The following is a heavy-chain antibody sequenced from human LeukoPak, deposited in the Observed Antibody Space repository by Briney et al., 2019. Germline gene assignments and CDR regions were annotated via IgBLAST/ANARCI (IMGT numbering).Heavy chain of an antibody. J-gene: IGHJ4*02. CDR3: AKALLRYFDWLPPDY. D-gene: IGHD3-9*01. CDR1: GFTFGSYS. Sequence: GGSLRLSCAASGFTFGSYSMNWVRQAPGKGLEWVSSISSSSSYIYYADSMKGRFTISRDNAKKSLYLQMNSLSAEDTAVYYCAKALLRYFDWLPPDYWGQGTLVTVSS. CDR2: ISSSSSYI. V-gene: IGHV3-21*01.